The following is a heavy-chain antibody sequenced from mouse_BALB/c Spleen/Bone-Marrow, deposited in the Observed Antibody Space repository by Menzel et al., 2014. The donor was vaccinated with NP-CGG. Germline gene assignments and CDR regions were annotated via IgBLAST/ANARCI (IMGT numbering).Heavy chain of an antibody. Sequence: EVMLVESGGGLVQPGGSLKLSCAASGFDFSRYWMTWVRQAPGKGLEWIGEINPASSTINYTPSLKDKFIISRDNAKNTLYLQMSKVRSEDTALYYCAKNYDYGYVAYWCQGTLVSVSA. CDR1: GFDFSRYW. D-gene: IGHD1-2*01. CDR2: INPASSTI. CDR3: AKNYDYGYVAY. J-gene: IGHJ3*01. V-gene: IGHV4-1*02.